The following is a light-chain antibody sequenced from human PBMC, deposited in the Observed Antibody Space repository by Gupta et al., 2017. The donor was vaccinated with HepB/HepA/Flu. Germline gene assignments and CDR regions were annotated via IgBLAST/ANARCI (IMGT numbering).Light chain of an antibody. J-gene: IGKJ1*01. CDR3: QHTDSTPGT. Sequence: DIQITQSPSSLSASVGDRVTITCRASQKISTYVSWYQQKPGKAPNLLIYGASRVKNGVPSKFSGSGSGTDFTLTISRRQPEDFATYYCQHTDSTPGTFGQGTKVEIK. CDR1: QKISTY. CDR2: GAS. V-gene: IGKV1-39*01.